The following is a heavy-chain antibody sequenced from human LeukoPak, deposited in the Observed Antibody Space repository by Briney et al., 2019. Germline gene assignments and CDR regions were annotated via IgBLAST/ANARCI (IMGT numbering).Heavy chain of an antibody. CDR2: ISDNGNYK. D-gene: IGHD3-16*02. Sequence: GGSLRLSCAASGFTFSNYAMHWVRLAPGKGLEWVTIISDNGNYKYYADSVQGRFAISRDNSKNTLYLQINSLRVADTALYYCAKGDGSFVMDSWGQGTLVTVSS. CDR3: AKGDGSFVMDS. CDR1: GFTFSNYA. J-gene: IGHJ4*02. V-gene: IGHV3-30*09.